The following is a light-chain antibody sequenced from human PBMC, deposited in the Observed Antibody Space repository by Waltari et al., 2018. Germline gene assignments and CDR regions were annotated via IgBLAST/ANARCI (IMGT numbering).Light chain of an antibody. J-gene: IGLJ3*02. Sequence: QSALTQPASVYGSPGQSITISCNGTSNDVGGYNYVSWYQQHPGKTPKLMIYDVSNRPSGVSNRFSGSKSGNTASLTISGLQAEDEADYYCSSYTSSSTRVFGGGTKLTVL. CDR1: SNDVGGYNY. CDR2: DVS. V-gene: IGLV2-14*03. CDR3: SSYTSSSTRV.